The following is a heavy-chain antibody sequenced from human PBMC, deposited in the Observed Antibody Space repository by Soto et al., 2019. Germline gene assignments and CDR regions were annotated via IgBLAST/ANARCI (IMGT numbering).Heavy chain of an antibody. CDR1: GYTFTSYA. D-gene: IGHD6-19*01. CDR2: INAGNGNT. V-gene: IGHV1-3*01. J-gene: IGHJ4*02. Sequence: ASVKVSCKASGYTFTSYAMHWVRQAPGQRLEWMGWINAGNGNTKYSQKFQGRVTITRDTSASTAYMELSSLRSEDTAVYYCARGLILRYSSGWYLGYWGQGTLVTVPS. CDR3: ARGLILRYSSGWYLGY.